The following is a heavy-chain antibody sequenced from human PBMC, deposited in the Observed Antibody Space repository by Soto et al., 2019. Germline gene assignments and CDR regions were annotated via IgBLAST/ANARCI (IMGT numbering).Heavy chain of an antibody. CDR1: GGSFSGYY. CDR3: ARNRYSGSYRPYYFDY. CDR2: INHSGST. Sequence: TSETLSLTCAVYGGSFSGYYWTWIRQPPGTGLEWIGEINHSGSTNYNPSLKSRVTISVDTSKNQFSLKLSSVTAADTAVYYCARNRYSGSYRPYYFDYWGQGTLVTVSS. J-gene: IGHJ4*02. V-gene: IGHV4-34*01. D-gene: IGHD1-26*01.